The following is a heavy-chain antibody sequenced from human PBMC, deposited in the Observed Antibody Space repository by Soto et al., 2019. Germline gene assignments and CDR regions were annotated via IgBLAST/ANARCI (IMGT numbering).Heavy chain of an antibody. CDR1: GFTFSSFA. CDR2: IGSGGDGI. CDR3: ATYGQHLMDS. V-gene: IGHV3-23*01. D-gene: IGHD4-17*01. Sequence: EVQLLESGGDLIQPGGSLRLSCAASGFTFSSFAMKWVRQAPGKGLEWVSVIGSGGDGIHYADSVKGRFTISRDDSKHTVPLQMNGLRVEDTAVYYCATYGQHLMDSWGQGTLVTVSS. J-gene: IGHJ4*02.